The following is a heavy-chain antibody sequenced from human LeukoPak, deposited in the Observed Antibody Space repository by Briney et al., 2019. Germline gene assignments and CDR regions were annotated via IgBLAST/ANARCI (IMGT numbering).Heavy chain of an antibody. V-gene: IGHV3-30*18. Sequence: PGGSLRLSCAASGFTFDDYAMHWVRQAPGKGLEWVAVISYDGSNKYYADSVKGRFTISRDNSKNTLYLQMNSLRAEDTAVYYCAKDRMLGVAAAGTTYYYGMDVWGQGTTVTVSS. J-gene: IGHJ6*02. D-gene: IGHD6-13*01. CDR1: GFTFDDYA. CDR2: ISYDGSNK. CDR3: AKDRMLGVAAAGTTYYYGMDV.